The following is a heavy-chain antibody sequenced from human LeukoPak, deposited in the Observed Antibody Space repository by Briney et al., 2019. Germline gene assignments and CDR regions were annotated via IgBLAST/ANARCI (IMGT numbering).Heavy chain of an antibody. CDR2: INWNGGST. CDR1: GFTFDDYG. CDR3: AREGSERIAAGELFDAFDI. J-gene: IGHJ3*02. Sequence: GGSLRLSCAASGFTFDDYGMSWVRQAPGKGLEWVSGINWNGGSTGYADSVKGRFTISRDNAKNSLYLQMNSLRAEDTALYYCAREGSERIAAGELFDAFDIWGHGTMVTVSS. D-gene: IGHD6-13*01. V-gene: IGHV3-20*04.